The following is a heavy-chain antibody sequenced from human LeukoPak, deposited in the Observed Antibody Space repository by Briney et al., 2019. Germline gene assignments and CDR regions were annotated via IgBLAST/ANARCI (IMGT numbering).Heavy chain of an antibody. V-gene: IGHV4-61*01. CDR1: GGSVSSGSYY. Sequence: SETLSLTSTVSGGSVSSGSYYWSWIRQPPGKGLEWIGYIYYSGSTNYNPSLKSRVTISVDTSKNQFSLKLSSVTATDTAVYYCARDRWNYGHYYGMDVWGQGTTVTVSS. CDR3: ARDRWNYGHYYGMDV. CDR2: IYYSGST. J-gene: IGHJ6*02. D-gene: IGHD1-7*01.